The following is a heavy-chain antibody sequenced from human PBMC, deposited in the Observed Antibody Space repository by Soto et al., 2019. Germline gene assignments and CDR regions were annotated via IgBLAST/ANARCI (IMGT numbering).Heavy chain of an antibody. CDR2: IYHSGST. V-gene: IGHV4-30-2*01. CDR1: GGSISSGGYS. CDR3: ARVPGP. J-gene: IGHJ5*02. Sequence: QLQLQESGSGLVKPSQTLSLTCAVSGGSISSGGYSWSWIRQPPGKGLEWIGYIYHSGSTYYNPSPXTXXPISVDRSKNQFSLKLSSVTAADTAVYYGARVPGPWGQGTLVTVSS. D-gene: IGHD3-10*01.